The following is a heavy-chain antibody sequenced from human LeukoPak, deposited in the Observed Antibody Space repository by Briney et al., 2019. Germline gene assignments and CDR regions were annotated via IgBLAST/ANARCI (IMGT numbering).Heavy chain of an antibody. J-gene: IGHJ4*02. CDR1: GFTFSSHW. CDR3: TRDPRYGSGSYIPDY. V-gene: IGHV3-7*05. D-gene: IGHD3-10*01. CDR2: INQDGSEK. Sequence: TGGSLRLSCAASGFTFSSHWMSWVRQAPGKWLEWVANINQDGSEKYYVDSVEGRFTISRDNAKNSLYLQMNSLRAEDTAVYYCTRDPRYGSGSYIPDYWGQGTLVTVSS.